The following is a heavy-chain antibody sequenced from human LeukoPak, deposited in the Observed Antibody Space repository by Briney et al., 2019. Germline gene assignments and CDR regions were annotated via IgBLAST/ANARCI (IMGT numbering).Heavy chain of an antibody. CDR3: AKVSYHYYGSGSYVLDY. J-gene: IGHJ4*02. Sequence: GGSLRLSCAASGFTFSSYAMSWVRQAPGKGLEWVSAISGSGGSTYYADSVKGRFTISRDISKNTLYLQMNSLRAEDTAVYYCAKVSYHYYGSGSYVLDYWGQGSLVTVSS. CDR1: GFTFSSYA. CDR2: ISGSGGST. D-gene: IGHD3-10*01. V-gene: IGHV3-23*01.